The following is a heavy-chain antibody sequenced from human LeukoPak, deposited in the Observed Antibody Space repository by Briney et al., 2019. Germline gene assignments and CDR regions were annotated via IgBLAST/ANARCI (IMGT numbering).Heavy chain of an antibody. CDR3: ARSTMVRGVLNTEYFDY. J-gene: IGHJ4*02. Sequence: GGSLRLSCAASGFTFSSYSMNWVCQAPGKGLEWVSYISSSSSTIYYADSVKGRFTISRDNAKNSLYLQMNSLRDEDTAVYYCARSTMVRGVLNTEYFDYWGQGTLVTVSS. V-gene: IGHV3-48*02. CDR1: GFTFSSYS. CDR2: ISSSSSTI. D-gene: IGHD3-10*01.